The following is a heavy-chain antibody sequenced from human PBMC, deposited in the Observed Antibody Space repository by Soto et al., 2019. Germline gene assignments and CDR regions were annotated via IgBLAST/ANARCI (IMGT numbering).Heavy chain of an antibody. J-gene: IGHJ4*02. CDR1: GFTFSSYG. D-gene: IGHD1-26*01. CDR3: ARTTSPVKGHYFDY. Sequence: GWSLRLSCAASGFTFSSYGMHWVRQAPGKGLEWVAVIWYDGSNKYYADSEKGRFTISRDNSKNTLYLQMNSLRAEDTSVYYCARTTSPVKGHYFDYWGQGTLVTVSS. CDR2: IWYDGSNK. V-gene: IGHV3-33*01.